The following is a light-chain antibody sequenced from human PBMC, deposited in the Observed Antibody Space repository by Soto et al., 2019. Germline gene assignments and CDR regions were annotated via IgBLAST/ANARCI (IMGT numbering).Light chain of an antibody. CDR3: QQYGSSQT. V-gene: IGKV3-20*01. Sequence: EIELTQSPGTLSLSVGERATLSCRASQSVSSSYLAWDQQKPGQAPRLLIYGASSRATGIPDRFSGSGSGITFTLTISKLEAEDFAVYYCQQYGSSQTFGQGTKVEIK. CDR2: GAS. J-gene: IGKJ1*01. CDR1: QSVSSSY.